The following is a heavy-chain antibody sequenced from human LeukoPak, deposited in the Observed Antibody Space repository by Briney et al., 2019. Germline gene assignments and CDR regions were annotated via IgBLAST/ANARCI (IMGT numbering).Heavy chain of an antibody. CDR3: ANSDDYGDY. CDR1: GFSFSSYG. V-gene: IGHV3-30*02. J-gene: IGHJ4*02. Sequence: GGSLRLSCAASGFSFSSYGLHWVRQAPGKGLEWVAFILYDGSNKYYADSVKGRFTISRDNSKNTLYLQMNSLRAEDTAVYYCANSDDYGDYWGQGTLVTVSS. CDR2: ILYDGSNK.